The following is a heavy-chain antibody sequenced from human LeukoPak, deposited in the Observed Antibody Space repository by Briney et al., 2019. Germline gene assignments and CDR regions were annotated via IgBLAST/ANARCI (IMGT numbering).Heavy chain of an antibody. Sequence: GGFLRLSCAASGFTFSSYSMNWVRQAPGKGLEWVSYISSSSSTIYYADSVKGRFTISRDNAKNSLYLQMNSLRAEDTAVYYCARRYDFWSGYYTDYFDYWGQGTLVTVSS. CDR1: GFTFSSYS. J-gene: IGHJ4*02. V-gene: IGHV3-48*01. CDR2: ISSSSSTI. D-gene: IGHD3-3*01. CDR3: ARRYDFWSGYYTDYFDY.